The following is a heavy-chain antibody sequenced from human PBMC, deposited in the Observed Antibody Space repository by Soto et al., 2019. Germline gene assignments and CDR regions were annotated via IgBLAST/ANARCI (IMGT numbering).Heavy chain of an antibody. D-gene: IGHD3-22*01. CDR2: ISTNGGST. J-gene: IGHJ4*02. CDR1: GFTFSSYA. CDR3: VKGEYYYDSSGYYPFDY. Sequence: GGSLRLSCSASGFTFSSYAMHWVRQAPGKGLEYVSSISTNGGSTHYADSVKGRFTISRDDSKNTQYLQMSSLRADDTAVYYCVKGEYYYDSSGYYPFDYWGQGTLVT. V-gene: IGHV3-64D*06.